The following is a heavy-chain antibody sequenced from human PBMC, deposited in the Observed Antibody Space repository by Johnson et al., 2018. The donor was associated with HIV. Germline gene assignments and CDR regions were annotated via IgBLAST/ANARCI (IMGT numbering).Heavy chain of an antibody. CDR3: ARGPIHYDDSSGADAFDI. CDR1: GFTVSSNY. CDR2: ISGSGGST. D-gene: IGHD3-22*01. Sequence: VQLVESGGGLVQPGGSLRLSCAASGFTVSSNYMSWVRQAPGKGLEWVSAISGSGGSTYYADSVKGRFTISRDNSKNTRYLQMNSLRAEDTAVYYCARGPIHYDDSSGADAFDIWGQGTMVTVSS. V-gene: IGHV3-23*04. J-gene: IGHJ3*02.